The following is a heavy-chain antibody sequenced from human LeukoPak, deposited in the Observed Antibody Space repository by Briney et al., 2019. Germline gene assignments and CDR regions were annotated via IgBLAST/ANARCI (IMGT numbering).Heavy chain of an antibody. CDR1: GYTFTSYG. D-gene: IGHD3-22*01. CDR3: ARDRTRITMIPEYFDL. Sequence: ASVKVSCKASGYTFTSYGISWVRQAPGQGLEWMGWISAYNGNTNYAQKLQGRVTMTTDTSTSTAYMELRSLRSDDTAVYYCARDRTRITMIPEYFDLWGRGTLVTVSS. V-gene: IGHV1-18*01. J-gene: IGHJ2*01. CDR2: ISAYNGNT.